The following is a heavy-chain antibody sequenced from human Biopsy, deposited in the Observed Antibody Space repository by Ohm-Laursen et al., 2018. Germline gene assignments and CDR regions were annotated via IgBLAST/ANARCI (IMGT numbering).Heavy chain of an antibody. J-gene: IGHJ4*02. CDR2: ISPYNGDT. V-gene: IGHV1-18*01. CDR3: AIDGNDFLTDYLKIDQ. CDR1: GYTFTNYG. D-gene: IGHD3-9*01. Sequence: SVKVSCNASGYTFTNYGISWVRQAPGQGLEWMGWISPYNGDTDYAQKLQGRVTMTTDTSTSTAYMEVSSLRSDDTAVYYCAIDGNDFLTDYLKIDQWGQGTLVTVSS.